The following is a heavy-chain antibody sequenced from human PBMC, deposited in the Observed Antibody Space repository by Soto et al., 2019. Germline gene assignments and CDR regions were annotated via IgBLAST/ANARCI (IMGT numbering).Heavy chain of an antibody. CDR3: ARDEIAVANRVGMDV. Sequence: QVQLVQSGAEVKKPGSSVKVSCKASGGAFRSYTISWVRQAPGQGLEWMGGSTPIFGAANYAQKFEGRVTISAAKSTTTAYMELSKLTSEDTAVYYCARDEIAVANRVGMDVWGQGTTVIVSS. J-gene: IGHJ6*02. CDR1: GGAFRSYT. CDR2: STPIFGAA. D-gene: IGHD6-19*01. V-gene: IGHV1-69*06.